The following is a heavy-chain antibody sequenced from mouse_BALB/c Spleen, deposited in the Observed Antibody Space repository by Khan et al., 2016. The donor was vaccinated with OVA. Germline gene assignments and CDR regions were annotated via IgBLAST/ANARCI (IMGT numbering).Heavy chain of an antibody. D-gene: IGHD2-3*01. Sequence: QVRLQQSGPDLVRPGVSVKISCKGPDYTFTDYPMHWVQQSHVKSLEWIGAVSTYYGNTNYNQKFKGKAIMTVDKSSSTAYMELARLTSEDSAIYYCARDDGYSLFAYWGQGTLVTVSA. CDR2: VSTYYGNT. V-gene: IGHV1S137*01. CDR3: ARDDGYSLFAY. J-gene: IGHJ3*01. CDR1: DYTFTDYP.